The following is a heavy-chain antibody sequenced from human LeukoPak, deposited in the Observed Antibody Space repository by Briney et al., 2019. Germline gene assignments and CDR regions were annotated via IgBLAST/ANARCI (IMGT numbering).Heavy chain of an antibody. Sequence: PGGSLRLSCAASGFTFSSYAMSWVRQAPGKGLEWVAVISYDGSNKYYADSVKGRFTISRDNSKNTLYLQMNSLRAEDTAVYYCAKDPAYYYDSSGYFDYWGQGTLVTVSS. CDR1: GFTFSSYA. V-gene: IGHV3-30*18. D-gene: IGHD3-22*01. CDR3: AKDPAYYYDSSGYFDY. CDR2: ISYDGSNK. J-gene: IGHJ4*02.